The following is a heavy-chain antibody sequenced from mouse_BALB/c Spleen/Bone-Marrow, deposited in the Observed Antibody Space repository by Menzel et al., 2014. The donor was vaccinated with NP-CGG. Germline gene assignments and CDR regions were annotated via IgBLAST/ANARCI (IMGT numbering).Heavy chain of an antibody. CDR1: GISITTGNYR. J-gene: IGHJ4*01. D-gene: IGHD2-14*01. Sequence: EVQGVESGPGLVKPSQPVSLTCTVTGISITTGNYRWSWIRQFPGNKLEWIGFIYYSGTITYNPSLTSRTTITRDTSKNQFFLEMNSLTTEDTATYYCARAYYRYAMDYWGQGTSVTVSS. CDR2: IYYSGTI. CDR3: ARAYYRYAMDY. V-gene: IGHV3-5*02.